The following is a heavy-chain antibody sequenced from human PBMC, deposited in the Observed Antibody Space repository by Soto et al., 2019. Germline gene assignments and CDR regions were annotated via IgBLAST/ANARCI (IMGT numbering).Heavy chain of an antibody. V-gene: IGHV3-30*03. D-gene: IGHD3-22*01. Sequence: PGGSLRLSCAASGFTFSSYSMNWVRQAPGKGLEWVAVISYDGSNKYYADSVKGRFTISRDNSKNTLYLQMNSLRAEDTAVYYCARDGLERYYDSSGRPLYGMDVWGQGTTVTVSS. J-gene: IGHJ6*02. CDR2: ISYDGSNK. CDR3: ARDGLERYYDSSGRPLYGMDV. CDR1: GFTFSSYS.